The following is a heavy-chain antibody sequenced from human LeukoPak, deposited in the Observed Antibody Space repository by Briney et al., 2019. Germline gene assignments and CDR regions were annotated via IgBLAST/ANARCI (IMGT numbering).Heavy chain of an antibody. CDR1: GYTLTELS. D-gene: IGHD3-22*01. CDR3: AADPTYYYDSSGYHS. V-gene: IGHV1-24*01. CDR2: FDPEDGET. J-gene: IGHJ4*02. Sequence: ASVEVSCKVSGYTLTELSMHWVRQAPGKGLEWMGGFDPEDGETIYAQKFQGRVTMTEDTSTDTAYMELSSLRSEDTAVYYCAADPTYYYDSSGYHSWGQGTLVTVSS.